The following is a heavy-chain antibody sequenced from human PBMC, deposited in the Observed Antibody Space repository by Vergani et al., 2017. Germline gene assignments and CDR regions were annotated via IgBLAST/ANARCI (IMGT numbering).Heavy chain of an antibody. V-gene: IGHV1-69*01. CDR2: IIPIFGTA. CDR3: ARAGRGYSYGYQGGAFDN. J-gene: IGHJ3*02. D-gene: IGHD5-18*01. Sequence: QVQLVQSGAEVKKPGSSVKVSCKASGGTFSSYAISWVRQAPGQGLEWMGGIIPIFGTANYAQQFQGRVTITADESTSTAYLELSSLRSEDTAVYYCARAGRGYSYGYQGGAFDNWGQGTMVTVSS. CDR1: GGTFSSYA.